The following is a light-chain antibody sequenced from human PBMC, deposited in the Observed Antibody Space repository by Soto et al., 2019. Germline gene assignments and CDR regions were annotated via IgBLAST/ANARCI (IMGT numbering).Light chain of an antibody. CDR1: NSDVGGYNY. CDR3: SSYAGNKNV. V-gene: IGLV2-8*01. CDR2: EVS. J-gene: IGLJ1*01. Sequence: QRAPKHAPSGAGAPRQARPIFCNRNNSDVGGYNYVSWYQQHPGKAPKLMIYEVSKRPSGVPDRFSGSKSGNTASLTVSGLQAEDEADYYCSSYAGNKNVFGTGTKVTVL.